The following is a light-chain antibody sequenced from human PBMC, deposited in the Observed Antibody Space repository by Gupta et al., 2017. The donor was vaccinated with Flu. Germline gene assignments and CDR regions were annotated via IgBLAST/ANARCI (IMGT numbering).Light chain of an antibody. CDR3: GTEESSRRGV. V-gene: IGLV1-51*01. CDR1: LSNIGNNF. Sequence: QKVTISCSGSLSNIGNNFVAWYQQRPGTAPNLLIFENNTRPAGIPDRFSGSKSVTSATLAITGLQTGDEADYYCGTEESSRRGVFGGGTKVTVL. CDR2: ENN. J-gene: IGLJ3*02.